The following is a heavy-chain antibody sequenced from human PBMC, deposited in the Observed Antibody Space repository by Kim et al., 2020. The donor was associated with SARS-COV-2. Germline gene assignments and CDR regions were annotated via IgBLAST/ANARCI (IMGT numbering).Heavy chain of an antibody. CDR1: GGSISSGGYY. CDR2: IYYSGST. J-gene: IGHJ3*02. Sequence: SETLSLTCTVSGGSISSGGYYWSWIRQHQGKGLEWIGYIYYSGSTYYNPSLKRRVTISVDTSKNQFPLKLSSVTAADTAVYYCAREQERVESVPGAAFDIWGQGTMVTVSS. CDR3: AREQERVESVPGAAFDI. D-gene: IGHD2-2*01. V-gene: IGHV4-31*02.